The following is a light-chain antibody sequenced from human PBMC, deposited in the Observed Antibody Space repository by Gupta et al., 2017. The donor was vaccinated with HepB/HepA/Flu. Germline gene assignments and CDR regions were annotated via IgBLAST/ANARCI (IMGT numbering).Light chain of an antibody. CDR1: SSDVGDYKH. Sequence: QSALTQPASVSGSPGQSITISCTGTSSDVGDYKHVSWYQQHPGKAPKLMIYDVSNRPSGVSNRFSGSKSGNTASLTISGLQAEDEAEYYCSSYTSSSTSSVVFGGGTKLTVL. CDR3: SSYTSSSTSSVV. CDR2: DVS. J-gene: IGLJ2*01. V-gene: IGLV2-14*01.